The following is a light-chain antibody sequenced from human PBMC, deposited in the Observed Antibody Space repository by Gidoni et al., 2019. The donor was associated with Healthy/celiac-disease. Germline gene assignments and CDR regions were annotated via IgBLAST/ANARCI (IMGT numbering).Light chain of an antibody. CDR3: QQYNNWPWT. V-gene: IGKV3-15*01. Sequence: EIVMTQSPATLSVSPGERATLSCRASQSVSSNLAWYQQKPGQAPRLLIYVASTRATGIPARFSGSGSGTEFTLTISSLQSEEFAVYYCQQYNNWPWTFGQGTKVEIK. CDR1: QSVSSN. J-gene: IGKJ1*01. CDR2: VAS.